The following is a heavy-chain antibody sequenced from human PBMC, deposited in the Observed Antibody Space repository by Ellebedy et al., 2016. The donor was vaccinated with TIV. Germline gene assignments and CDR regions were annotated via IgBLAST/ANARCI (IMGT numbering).Heavy chain of an antibody. J-gene: IGHJ3*02. CDR1: GGSVIRSGYY. CDR2: LYYSGST. Sequence: SETLSLXCSVSGGSVIRSGYYCTWIRQPPGKGLEWIGSLYYSGSTWYNPSLKSRVTISVDTSKNQFSLRLRSVTAADTAVYYCATSAAIDAFDIWGQGTMVTVSS. D-gene: IGHD6-25*01. V-gene: IGHV4-39*01. CDR3: ATSAAIDAFDI.